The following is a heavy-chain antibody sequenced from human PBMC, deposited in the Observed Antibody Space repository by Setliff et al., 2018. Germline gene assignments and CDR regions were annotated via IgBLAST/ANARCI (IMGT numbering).Heavy chain of an antibody. D-gene: IGHD1-1*01. V-gene: IGHV4-30-4*08. CDR2: IYYSGST. J-gene: IGHJ4*02. Sequence: SETLSLTCTVSGGSISSGDYYWSWIRQPPGKGLEWIGYIYYSGSTYYNPSLNSRLTISVDTSKNQFSLRLTSVTAADTAIYYCARVRNTQNGFFVYWSQGTLVTVSS. CDR1: GGSISSGDYY. CDR3: ARVRNTQNGFFVY.